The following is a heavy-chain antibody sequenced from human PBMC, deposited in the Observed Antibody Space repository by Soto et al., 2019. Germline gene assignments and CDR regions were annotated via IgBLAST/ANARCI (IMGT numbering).Heavy chain of an antibody. CDR2: IYYSGST. J-gene: IGHJ4*02. CDR3: ARERYCGTTSCYIPGFSDY. Sequence: SETLSLTCTVSGGSISSSGYYWSWIRQHPGKDLEWIGYIYYSGSTYYNPSLKSRVTISVDTSKNQFSLKLSSVTAADTAVYYCARERYCGTTSCYIPGFSDYWGQGTLVTVSS. CDR1: GGSISSSGYY. V-gene: IGHV4-31*03. D-gene: IGHD2-2*02.